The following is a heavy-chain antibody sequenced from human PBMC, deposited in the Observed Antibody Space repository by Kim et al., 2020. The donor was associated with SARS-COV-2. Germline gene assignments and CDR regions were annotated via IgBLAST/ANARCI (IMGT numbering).Heavy chain of an antibody. CDR2: IYCRGTST. CDR3: ARDHFVRRCFD. Sequence: GGSLRLSCAASGFTFRSNSMNWVRQTPGKGLEWVAYIYCRGTSTYYADSVKGRFTISRDNANNSVFLQMNSLRADDTAVYYCARDHFVRRCFD. CDR1: GFTFRSNS. D-gene: IGHD3-3*02. J-gene: IGHJ4*01. V-gene: IGHV3-48*01.